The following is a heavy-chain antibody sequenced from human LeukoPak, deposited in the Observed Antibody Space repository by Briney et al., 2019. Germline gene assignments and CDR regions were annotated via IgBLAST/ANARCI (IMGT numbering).Heavy chain of an antibody. Sequence: GASVKVSCKASGGTFSSYAISWVRQAPGQGLEWMGGIIPIFGTANYAQKFQGRVTITADKSTSTAYMELSSLRSEDTAVYYCATHTVTTLFQHWGQGTLVTVSS. CDR3: ATHTVTTLFQH. CDR1: GGTFSSYA. V-gene: IGHV1-69*06. J-gene: IGHJ1*01. CDR2: IIPIFGTA. D-gene: IGHD4-17*01.